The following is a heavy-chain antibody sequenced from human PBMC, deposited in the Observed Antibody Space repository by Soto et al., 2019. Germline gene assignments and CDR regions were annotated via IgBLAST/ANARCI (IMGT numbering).Heavy chain of an antibody. Sequence: GGSLRLSCAGSGFTFSTFWMSWVRQASGKGLEWVGRIRNKDNNYATAYTASVKGRFTISRDNSKNTLYLQMNSLRAEDTAVYYCARDLRKFYYFDSWGQGTLVTVSS. D-gene: IGHD4-17*01. CDR1: GFTFSTFW. V-gene: IGHV3-73*01. CDR2: IRNKDNNYAT. J-gene: IGHJ4*02. CDR3: ARDLRKFYYFDS.